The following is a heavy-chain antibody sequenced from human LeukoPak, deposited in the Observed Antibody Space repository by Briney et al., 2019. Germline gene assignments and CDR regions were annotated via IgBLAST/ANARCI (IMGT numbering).Heavy chain of an antibody. D-gene: IGHD3-3*01. CDR3: ARAVSYDFWSGYRYYYYGMDV. Sequence: ASVKVSCKASGYTFTSYGISWVRQAPGQGLEWMGWISAYNGNTNYAQKLQGRATMTTDTSTSTAYMELRSLRSDDTAVYYCARAVSYDFWSGYRYYYYGMDVWGQETTVTVSS. CDR1: GYTFTSYG. J-gene: IGHJ6*02. V-gene: IGHV1-18*01. CDR2: ISAYNGNT.